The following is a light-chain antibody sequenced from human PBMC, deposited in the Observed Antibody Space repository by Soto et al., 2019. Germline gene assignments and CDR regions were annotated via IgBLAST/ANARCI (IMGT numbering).Light chain of an antibody. Sequence: IVLTKSPATLPVSPGEIATLSCRASQSVSSNLAWHQQRPGQAPRLLMYGASTRATGVPARFSGGGSGTEFTLTITSLQYEDFAVYWCQQYNNWTLTFGPGTRLEIK. CDR3: QQYNNWTLT. V-gene: IGKV3D-15*01. CDR1: QSVSSN. J-gene: IGKJ5*01. CDR2: GAS.